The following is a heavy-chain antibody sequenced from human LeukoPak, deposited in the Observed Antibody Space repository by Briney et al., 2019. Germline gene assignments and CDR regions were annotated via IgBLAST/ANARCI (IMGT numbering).Heavy chain of an antibody. CDR1: GGSINNNIYH. CDR3: ARPNGDSYYGMDV. CDR2: IYHSGTS. J-gene: IGHJ6*02. Sequence: SETLSLTCTVSGGSINNNIYHWGWVRQPPGKGLDWIASIYHSGTSHYNPSLRSRVTISIDTSKNQFSLKLSSVTAADTAVYYCARPNGDSYYGMDVWGQGITVTVSS. V-gene: IGHV4-39*01. D-gene: IGHD2-8*01.